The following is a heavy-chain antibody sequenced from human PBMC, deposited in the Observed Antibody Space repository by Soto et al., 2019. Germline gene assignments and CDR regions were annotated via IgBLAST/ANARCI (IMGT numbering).Heavy chain of an antibody. Sequence: QVQLQESGPGLVKPSQTLSLTCTVSGGSISSGDYYWSWIRQPPGKGLEWIGYIYYSGSTYYNPSLKXRFTXSXNTSKNQFSLKLSSVTAADTAVYYCARARGARYFDYWGQGTLVTVSS. CDR3: ARARGARYFDY. CDR1: GGSISSGDYY. J-gene: IGHJ4*02. D-gene: IGHD2-15*01. V-gene: IGHV4-30-4*01. CDR2: IYYSGST.